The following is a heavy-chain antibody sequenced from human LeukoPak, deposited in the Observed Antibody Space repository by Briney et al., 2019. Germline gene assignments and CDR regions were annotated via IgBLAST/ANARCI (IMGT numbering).Heavy chain of an antibody. CDR1: GGSFSGYY. D-gene: IGHD6-19*01. Sequence: PSETLSLTCAVYGGSFSGYYWSWIRQPPGKGLECIGEINHSGSTNYNPSLKSRVTISVDTSKNQFSLKLSSVTAADTAVYYCARGPFAGYSSGWYRVWGQGTLVTVSS. V-gene: IGHV4-34*01. CDR3: ARGPFAGYSSGWYRV. CDR2: INHSGST. J-gene: IGHJ4*02.